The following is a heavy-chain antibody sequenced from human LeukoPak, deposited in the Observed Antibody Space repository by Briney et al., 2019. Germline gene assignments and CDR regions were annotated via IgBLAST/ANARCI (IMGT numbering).Heavy chain of an antibody. CDR3: ARARNQYGMDV. J-gene: IGHJ6*02. CDR2: IKQDGSEK. Sequence: GGSLRLSCAASGFTFSSYWMSWVRQAPGKGLERVANIKQDGSEKYYVDSMKGRFTISRDNAKNSLYLQMNSLRAEDTAVYYCARARNQYGMDVWGQGTTVTVSS. CDR1: GFTFSSYW. D-gene: IGHD1-14*01. V-gene: IGHV3-7*04.